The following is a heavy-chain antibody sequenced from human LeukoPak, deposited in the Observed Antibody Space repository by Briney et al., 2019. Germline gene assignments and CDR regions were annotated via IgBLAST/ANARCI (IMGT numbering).Heavy chain of an antibody. CDR3: ARDFCSGGSCYSY. V-gene: IGHV3-21*01. Sequence: GGSLRLSCAASGITFSSYSMNWVRQAPGKGLEWGSSISSSSSYIYYADSVKGRFTISRDNAKNSLYLQMNSLRAEDTAVYYCARDFCSGGSCYSYWGQGTLVTVSS. CDR1: GITFSSYS. CDR2: ISSSSSYI. J-gene: IGHJ4*02. D-gene: IGHD2-15*01.